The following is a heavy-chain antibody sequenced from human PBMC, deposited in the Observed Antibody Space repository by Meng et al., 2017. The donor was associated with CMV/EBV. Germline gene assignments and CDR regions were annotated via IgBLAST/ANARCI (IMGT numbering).Heavy chain of an antibody. V-gene: IGHV3-30-3*01. CDR3: ARDLGYGDYVGYFDY. D-gene: IGHD4-17*01. CDR1: GFTFSSYA. CDR2: ISYDGSNK. J-gene: IGHJ4*02. Sequence: GESLKISCAASGFTFSSYAMHWVRQAPGKGLEWVAVISYDGSNKYYADSVKGRFTISRDNSKNTLYLQMNSLRAEDTAVYYCARDLGYGDYVGYFDYWGQGTLDTVSS.